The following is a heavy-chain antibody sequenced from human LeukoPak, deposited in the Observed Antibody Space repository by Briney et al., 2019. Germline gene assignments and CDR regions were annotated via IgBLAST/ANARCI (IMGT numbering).Heavy chain of an antibody. CDR3: ATFYYDSSGYGGYYFDY. J-gene: IGHJ4*02. CDR1: GFTFSSYA. Sequence: GGSLRLSCAASGFTFSSYAMSWVRQAPGKGLEWVSAISGSGGSTYYADSVKGRFTISRDNAKNSLYLQMNSLRAEDTAVYYCATFYYDSSGYGGYYFDYWGQGTLVTVSS. D-gene: IGHD3-22*01. V-gene: IGHV3-23*01. CDR2: ISGSGGST.